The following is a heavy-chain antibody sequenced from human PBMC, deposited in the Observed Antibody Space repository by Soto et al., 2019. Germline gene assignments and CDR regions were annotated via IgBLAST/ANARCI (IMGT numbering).Heavy chain of an antibody. CDR1: GGTFSSYT. CDR3: AREGCSGGSCYYSYYYMDF. Sequence: QVQLVQSGAEVKKPGSSVKVSCKASGGTFSSYTISWVRQAPGQGLEWMGRIIPILGIANYAQKFQGRVTITADKSTSTAYMELSSLRSEDTAVYYCAREGCSGGSCYYSYYYMDFWGKGTTVTVSS. D-gene: IGHD2-15*01. J-gene: IGHJ6*03. V-gene: IGHV1-69*08. CDR2: IIPILGIA.